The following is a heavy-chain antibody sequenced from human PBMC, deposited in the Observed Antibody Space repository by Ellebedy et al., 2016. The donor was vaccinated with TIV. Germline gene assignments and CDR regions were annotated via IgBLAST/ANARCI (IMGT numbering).Heavy chain of an antibody. CDR2: ISAYNGNT. V-gene: IGHV1-18*04. CDR1: GYTFISYG. D-gene: IGHD6-13*01. Sequence: AASVKVSCKASGYTFISYGISWVRQAPGQGLEWMGWISAYNGNTNYAQKLQGRVTMTTDTSTSTAYMELRSLRSDDTAVYYCARLKGSSWYVENRGGYYFDYWGQGTLVTVSS. J-gene: IGHJ4*02. CDR3: ARLKGSSWYVENRGGYYFDY.